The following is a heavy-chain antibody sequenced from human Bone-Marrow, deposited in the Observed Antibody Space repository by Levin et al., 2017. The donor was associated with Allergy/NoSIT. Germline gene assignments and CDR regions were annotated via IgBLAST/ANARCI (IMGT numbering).Heavy chain of an antibody. D-gene: IGHD3-10*01. Sequence: SLKISCAASGFTFDDYAMHWVRQAPGKGLEWVSGISWNSGSIGYADSVKGRFTISRDNAKNSLYLQMNSLRAEDTALYYCAKDHSLRFGGGWFDPWGQGTLVTVSS. V-gene: IGHV3-9*01. CDR1: GFTFDDYA. CDR2: ISWNSGSI. CDR3: AKDHSLRFGGGWFDP. J-gene: IGHJ5*02.